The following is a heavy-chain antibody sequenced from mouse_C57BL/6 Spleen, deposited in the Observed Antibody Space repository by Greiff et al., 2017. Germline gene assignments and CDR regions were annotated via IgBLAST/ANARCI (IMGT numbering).Heavy chain of an antibody. V-gene: IGHV1-39*01. CDR2: INPNYGTT. CDR1: GYSFTDYN. J-gene: IGHJ1*03. CDR3: ARYDGYDLWWYFDV. D-gene: IGHD2-2*01. Sequence: VQLKESGPELVKPGASVKISCKASGYSFTDYNMNWVKQSNGKSLEWIGVINPNYGTTSYNQKFKGKATLTVDQSSSTAYMQLNSLTSEDSAVYYCARYDGYDLWWYFDVWGTGTTVTVSS.